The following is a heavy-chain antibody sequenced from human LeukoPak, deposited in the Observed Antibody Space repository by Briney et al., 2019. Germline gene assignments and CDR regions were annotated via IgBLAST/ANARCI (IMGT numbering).Heavy chain of an antibody. V-gene: IGHV3-23*01. D-gene: IGHD3-3*01. J-gene: IGHJ4*02. CDR3: AKGVYDFWSGYYTEYYFDY. CDR2: ISGSGGST. CDR1: GFTFSSYA. Sequence: PGGSLRLSCAASGFTFSSYAMSWVRQAPGKGLEWVSAISGSGGSTYYADSVKGRFTISRDNSKNTLYLQMNSLRAEDTAVYYCAKGVYDFWSGYYTEYYFDYWGQGTLVTVSS.